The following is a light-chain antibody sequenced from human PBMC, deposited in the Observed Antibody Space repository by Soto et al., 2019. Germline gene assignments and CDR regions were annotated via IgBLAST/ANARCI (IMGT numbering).Light chain of an antibody. CDR1: QSVSSSY. Sequence: EIVLTQSPGTLSLSPGERATLSCRASQSVSSSYLAWYQQKPGQAPRLLIYGASSRATGIPDRFSGSGSGTDFTLTISRLQPENFAVYTFQQYGSPPLYTFGQWTKLEIK. CDR2: GAS. V-gene: IGKV3-20*01. CDR3: QQYGSPPLYT. J-gene: IGKJ2*01.